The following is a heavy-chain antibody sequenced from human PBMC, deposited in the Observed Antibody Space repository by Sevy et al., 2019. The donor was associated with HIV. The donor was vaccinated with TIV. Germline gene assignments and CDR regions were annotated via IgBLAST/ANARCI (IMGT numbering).Heavy chain of an antibody. J-gene: IGHJ6*02. D-gene: IGHD3-10*01. CDR2: ISDYNGYT. CDR3: AREGYYYRSGTYWPANYYGMDV. CDR1: GYTFSSYG. V-gene: IGHV1-18*01. Sequence: AAVKVSCKASGYTFSSYGISWVRQAPGQGLEWMGWISDYNGYTNYTHKFQGRVTMSTETSTRTAYMELRSLRSDDTAVYFSAREGYYYRSGTYWPANYYGMDVWGQGTLVTVSS.